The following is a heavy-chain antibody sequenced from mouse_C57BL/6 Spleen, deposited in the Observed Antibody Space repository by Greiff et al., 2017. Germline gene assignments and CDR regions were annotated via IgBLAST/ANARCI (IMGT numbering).Heavy chain of an antibody. Sequence: EVKLLEPGGGLVKPGGSLKLSCAASGFTFTDYGMHWVRQAPGQGLEWVAYISSASSTTYYADKVKGRFTISRDNAKHTLFLQMSILRSEVTAMYYSANYDDDCYFEFWGTGTTVTVSS. CDR2: ISSASSTT. CDR1: GFTFTDYG. J-gene: IGHJ1*03. D-gene: IGHD2-4*01. V-gene: IGHV5-17*01. CDR3: ANYDDDCYFEF.